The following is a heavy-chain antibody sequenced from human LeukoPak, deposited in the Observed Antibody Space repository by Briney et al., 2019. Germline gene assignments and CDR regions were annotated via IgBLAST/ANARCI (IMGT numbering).Heavy chain of an antibody. Sequence: GGSLRLSCAASGFIFDDYAMHWVREAPGKGLEWVSGISWNSNTIGYADSVKGRFTISRDNAKNSLYLQMNSLRPEDTAVYYCARESYYYDSSGYYMAQGWDYWGQGTLVTVSS. D-gene: IGHD3-22*01. J-gene: IGHJ4*02. V-gene: IGHV3-9*01. CDR1: GFIFDDYA. CDR2: ISWNSNTI. CDR3: ARESYYYDSSGYYMAQGWDY.